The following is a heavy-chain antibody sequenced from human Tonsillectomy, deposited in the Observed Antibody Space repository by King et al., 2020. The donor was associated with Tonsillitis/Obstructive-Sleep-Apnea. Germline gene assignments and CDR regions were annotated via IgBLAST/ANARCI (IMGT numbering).Heavy chain of an antibody. Sequence: VQLVESGAEVKKPGSSVKVSCKASGGTFSSYGISWVRQAPGQGLEWMGRIIPILGIANYAQKFQGRVTITADKSTSTAYMELSSLRSEDTAVYYWAGEGVVVAAIGYYDMDVWGKGTTVTVSS. D-gene: IGHD2-15*01. J-gene: IGHJ6*03. CDR1: GGTFSSYG. CDR2: IIPILGIA. V-gene: IGHV1-69*09. CDR3: AGEGVVVAAIGYYDMDV.